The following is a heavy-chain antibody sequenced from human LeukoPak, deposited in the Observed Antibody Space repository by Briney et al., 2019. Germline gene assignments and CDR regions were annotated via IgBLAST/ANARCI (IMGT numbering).Heavy chain of an antibody. J-gene: IGHJ1*01. Sequence: KPGGSLRLSCAASGFTFSSYGMHWVRQAPGKGLEWVAVISYDGSNKYYADSVKGRFTISRDNSKNTLYLQMNSLRAEDTAVYYCAKENYYDRGTEYFQHWGQGTLVTVSS. D-gene: IGHD3-22*01. V-gene: IGHV3-30*18. CDR2: ISYDGSNK. CDR1: GFTFSSYG. CDR3: AKENYYDRGTEYFQH.